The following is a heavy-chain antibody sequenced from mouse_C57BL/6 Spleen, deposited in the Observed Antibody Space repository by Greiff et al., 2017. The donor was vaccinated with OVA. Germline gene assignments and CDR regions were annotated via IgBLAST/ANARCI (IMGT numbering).Heavy chain of an antibody. CDR1: GYTFTSYW. J-gene: IGHJ4*01. V-gene: IGHV1-59*01. Sequence: QVQLQQPGAELVRPGTSVKLSCKASGYTFTSYWMHWVKQRPGQGLEWIGVIDPSDSYTNYNQKFKGKATLTVDTSSSTAYMQLSSLTSEDSAVYYCARTVLDYWGQGTSVTVSS. D-gene: IGHD1-1*01. CDR3: ARTVLDY. CDR2: IDPSDSYT.